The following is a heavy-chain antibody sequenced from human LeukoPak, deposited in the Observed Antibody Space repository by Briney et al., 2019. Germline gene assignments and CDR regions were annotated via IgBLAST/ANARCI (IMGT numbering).Heavy chain of an antibody. CDR3: ARDRHREPGAFDI. J-gene: IGHJ3*02. V-gene: IGHV4-59*01. D-gene: IGHD1-26*01. Sequence: KPSETLSLTCTVSGGSISSYYWSWIRQPPGKGLEWIGYIYYSGSTNYNPSLKSRVTISVDTSKNQFSLKLSSVTAADTAVYYCARDRHREPGAFDIWGQGTMVTVSS. CDR2: IYYSGST. CDR1: GGSISSYY.